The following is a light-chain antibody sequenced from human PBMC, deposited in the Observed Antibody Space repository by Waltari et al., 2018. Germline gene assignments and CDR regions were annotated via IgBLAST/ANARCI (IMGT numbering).Light chain of an antibody. CDR1: SSDVGGYNY. V-gene: IGLV2-11*01. Sequence: QSALTQPRSVSGSPGQSVTISCTGTSSDVGGYNYVSWYQQHPGKAPQLMIYDVSKRPPGVPDRFSGSKSGNTASLTISGLQAEDEADYYCCSYAGSYSVFGGGTKLTVL. CDR3: CSYAGSYSV. CDR2: DVS. J-gene: IGLJ3*02.